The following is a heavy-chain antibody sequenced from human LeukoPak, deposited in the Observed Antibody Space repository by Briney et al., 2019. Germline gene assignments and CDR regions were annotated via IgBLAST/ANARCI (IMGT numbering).Heavy chain of an antibody. CDR2: INPSGGST. CDR3: ARGPSITMVRGGQWYYYMDV. Sequence: ASVKVSCKASGYTFTSYYIHWVRQAPGQGLEWMGLINPSGGSTNYAQKFQGRVTMTRDTSTSTVYMELSSLRSEDTAVYYCARGPSITMVRGGQWYYYMDVWGEGTTVTISS. V-gene: IGHV1-46*01. J-gene: IGHJ6*03. D-gene: IGHD3-10*01. CDR1: GYTFTSYY.